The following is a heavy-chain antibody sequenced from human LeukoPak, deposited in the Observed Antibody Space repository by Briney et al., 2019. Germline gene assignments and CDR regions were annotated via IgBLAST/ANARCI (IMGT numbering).Heavy chain of an antibody. D-gene: IGHD3-22*01. CDR1: GGSISSSSYY. Sequence: SETLSLTCTVSGGSISSSSYYWGWIRQPPGKGLEWIGSIYCSGSTYYNPSLKSRVTISVDTSKNQFSLKLSSVTAADTAVYFCARVPPYYYDSSGHFVSAFDIWGQGTMVTVSS. CDR3: ARVPPYYYDSSGHFVSAFDI. J-gene: IGHJ3*02. CDR2: IYCSGST. V-gene: IGHV4-39*07.